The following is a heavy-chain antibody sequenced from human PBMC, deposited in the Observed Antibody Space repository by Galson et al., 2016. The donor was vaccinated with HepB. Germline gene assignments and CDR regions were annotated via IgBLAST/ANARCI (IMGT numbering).Heavy chain of an antibody. V-gene: IGHV1-69*10. CDR1: GVTLSNFG. CDR2: IIVFPKIV. CDR3: ATDVSYCRSTSCSDDF. D-gene: IGHD2-2*01. Sequence: SVKVSCKASGVTLSNFGVTWARQAPGQGLEWMGQIIVFPKIVNYAQKFQGRITMTADTSSSTVYLELTSLIFEDTAVYYCATDVSYCRSTSCSDDFWGQGTLVTVSS. J-gene: IGHJ4*02.